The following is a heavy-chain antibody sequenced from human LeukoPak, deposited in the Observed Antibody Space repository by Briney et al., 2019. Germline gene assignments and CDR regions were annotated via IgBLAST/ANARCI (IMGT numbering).Heavy chain of an antibody. V-gene: IGHV4-34*01. CDR1: GGSFSGYY. Sequence: SETLSLTCAVYGGSFSGYYWSWIRQPPGKGLEWIGEINHSGSTNYNPSLKSRVTISVDTSKNQFSLQLNSVTPEDTAVYYCAREVAMATIFDHFDYWGQGTLVTVSS. CDR2: INHSGST. D-gene: IGHD5-24*01. CDR3: AREVAMATIFDHFDY. J-gene: IGHJ4*02.